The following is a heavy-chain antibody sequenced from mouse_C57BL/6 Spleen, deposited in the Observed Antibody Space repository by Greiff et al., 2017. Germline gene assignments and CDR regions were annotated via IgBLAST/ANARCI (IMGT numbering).Heavy chain of an antibody. CDR3: ARNYSESSRCAY. D-gene: IGHD2-4*01. CDR2: IYPRYGST. CDR1: GYTFTSYD. V-gene: IGHV1-85*01. J-gene: IGHJ3*01. Sequence: QVQLKQSGPELVKPGASVKLSCKASGYTFTSYDINWVKQRPGQGLEWIGWIYPRYGSTKYNEKFKGKATLTVDTSSSTAYMGLHSLTSEGSAVYICARNYSESSRCAYSGQGTLGTVS.